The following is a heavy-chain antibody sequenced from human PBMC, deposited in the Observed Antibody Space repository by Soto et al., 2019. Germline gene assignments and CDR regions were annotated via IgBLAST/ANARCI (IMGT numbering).Heavy chain of an antibody. V-gene: IGHV1-3*05. D-gene: IGHD2-21*02. CDR2: INAGNGNT. J-gene: IGHJ4*02. Sequence: QVQLVQSGAEEKKPGASVKVSCKASGYTFTSYAMHWVRQAPGQRLEWMGWINAGNGNTKYSQKFQGRVTITRDISASTAYMELSSLRSEDTEVYYCARSIVVVTALDYWGQGTLVTVSS. CDR1: GYTFTSYA. CDR3: ARSIVVVTALDY.